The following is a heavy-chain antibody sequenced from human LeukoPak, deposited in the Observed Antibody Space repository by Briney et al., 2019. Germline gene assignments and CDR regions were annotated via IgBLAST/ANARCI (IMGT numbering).Heavy chain of an antibody. CDR2: IYPGDSNT. J-gene: IGHJ3*02. D-gene: IGHD2-2*01. V-gene: IGHV5-51*01. CDR3: ARRQLLSPDAFDI. Sequence: GESLKISCKGSGYSFTSYWIGWVRQMPGKGLEWMGIIYPGDSNTRYSPFFQGQVTISADKSISTAYLQWSSLKASDTAMYYCARRQLLSPDAFDIWGQGTMVTVSS. CDR1: GYSFTSYW.